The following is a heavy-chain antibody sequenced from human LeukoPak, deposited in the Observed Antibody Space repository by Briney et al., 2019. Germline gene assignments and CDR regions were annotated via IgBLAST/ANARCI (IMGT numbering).Heavy chain of an antibody. D-gene: IGHD6-6*01. CDR2: IYYSGST. V-gene: IGHV4-59*01. Sequence: SETLSLTCTVSGGSISSYYWSWIRQPPGKGPEWIGYIYYSGSTNYNPSLKSRVTISVGTSKNQFSLKLSSVTAADTAVYYCARGYSSSPINWFDPWGQGTLVTVSS. J-gene: IGHJ5*02. CDR1: GGSISSYY. CDR3: ARGYSSSPINWFDP.